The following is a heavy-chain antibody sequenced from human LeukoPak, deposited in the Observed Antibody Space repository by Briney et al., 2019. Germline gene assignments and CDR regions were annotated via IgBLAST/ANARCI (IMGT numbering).Heavy chain of an antibody. Sequence: GASVKVSCKVSGYTFTSYGISWVRQAPGQGLEWMGWISAYNGNTNYAQKLQGRVTMTTDTSTSTAYMELRSLRSDDTAVYYCASGPYVGSGDDYYYYMDVWGKGTTVTVSS. CDR2: ISAYNGNT. D-gene: IGHD3-10*01. V-gene: IGHV1-18*01. J-gene: IGHJ6*03. CDR3: ASGPYVGSGDDYYYYMDV. CDR1: GYTFTSYG.